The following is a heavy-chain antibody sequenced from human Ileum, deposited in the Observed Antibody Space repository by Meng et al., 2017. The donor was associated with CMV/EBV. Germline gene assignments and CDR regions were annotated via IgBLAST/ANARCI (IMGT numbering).Heavy chain of an antibody. CDR3: ARVWGNFFDY. J-gene: IGHJ4*02. Sequence: LTCDVLRGSVSSDNWWGCVRQPPGQGLEWIGEIHHTGITNYKSSLKSRVTISVDKSKNQFSLKLNSVTAADTAVYYCARVWGNFFDYWGQGTLVTVSS. CDR1: RGSVSSDNW. CDR2: IHHTGIT. D-gene: IGHD3-16*01. V-gene: IGHV4-4*02.